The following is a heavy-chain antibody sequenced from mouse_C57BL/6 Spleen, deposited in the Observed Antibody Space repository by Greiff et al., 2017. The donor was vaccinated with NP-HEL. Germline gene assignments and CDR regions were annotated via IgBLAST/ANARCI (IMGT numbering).Heavy chain of an antibody. Sequence: EVQLQQSGPELVKPGASVKIPCKASGYTFTDYNMDWVKQSHGQSLEWIGDINPNNGGTNYNQKFKGKATLTVDKSSSTAYMELRSLTSEDTAVYYCAGRYGSSYDYFDYWGQGTTLTVSS. CDR1: GYTFTDYN. D-gene: IGHD1-1*01. CDR2: INPNNGGT. V-gene: IGHV1-18*01. CDR3: AGRYGSSYDYFDY. J-gene: IGHJ2*01.